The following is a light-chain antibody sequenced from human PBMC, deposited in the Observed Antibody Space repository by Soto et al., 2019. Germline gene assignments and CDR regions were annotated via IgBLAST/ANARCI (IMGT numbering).Light chain of an antibody. CDR2: DAS. CDR3: QQRSNWS. J-gene: IGKJ2*01. V-gene: IGKV3-11*01. Sequence: EIVLTQSPATLSLSPGGRATLSCRASQSVSSSLAWYRQKPGQAPRLLIYDASNRATGIPARFSGSGSGTDFTLTISSLEPEDFAVYYCQQRSNWSFGQGTKLEIK. CDR1: QSVSSS.